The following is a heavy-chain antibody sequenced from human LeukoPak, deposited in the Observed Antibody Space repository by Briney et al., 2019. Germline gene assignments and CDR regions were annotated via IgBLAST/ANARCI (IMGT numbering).Heavy chain of an antibody. D-gene: IGHD2-2*02. CDR1: GYSISNDYY. CDR3: ARLSGAPVRHPIYHFDY. V-gene: IGHV4-38-2*01. CDR2: IYHSGST. Sequence: SETLSLTCAVSGYSISNDYYWGWVRQPPGKGLEWIGNIYHSGSTYKNSSLKSRLTMSLDTSKNQFSLKLISVTAVDTAMYYCARLSGAPVRHPIYHFDYWGQGTLVTVS. J-gene: IGHJ4*02.